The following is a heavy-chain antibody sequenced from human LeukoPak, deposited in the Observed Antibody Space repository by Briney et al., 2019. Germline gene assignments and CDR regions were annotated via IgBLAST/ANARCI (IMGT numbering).Heavy chain of an antibody. D-gene: IGHD3-10*01. CDR3: AKDQRGYGRIVDY. J-gene: IGHJ4*02. CDR1: GFTFSSYA. V-gene: IGHV3-23*01. CDR2: ISGSGSNT. Sequence: PGGSLRLSCAASGFTFSSYAISWVRQAPGKGLEWVSSISGSGSNTYYADSVKGRFTISRDNSKNILYLQMNSLRAEDTAIYYCAKDQRGYGRIVDYWGQGTLVTISS.